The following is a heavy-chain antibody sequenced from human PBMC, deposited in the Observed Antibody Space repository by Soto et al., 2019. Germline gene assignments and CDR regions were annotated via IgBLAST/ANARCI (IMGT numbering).Heavy chain of an antibody. CDR3: AKVGSYYGQFDHWYFEL. J-gene: IGHJ2*01. V-gene: IGHV3-23*01. Sequence: EVQLLESGGGLLQPGGSLRLSCAASGFTFSSYAMTWVRQAPGKGLEWVSAITRSGDYTQYADSVKGRFTISRDNSKNTLYLQMISLRAVDTAVYYCAKVGSYYGQFDHWYFELWGRGTLVTVSS. D-gene: IGHD3-10*01. CDR2: ITRSGDYT. CDR1: GFTFSSYA.